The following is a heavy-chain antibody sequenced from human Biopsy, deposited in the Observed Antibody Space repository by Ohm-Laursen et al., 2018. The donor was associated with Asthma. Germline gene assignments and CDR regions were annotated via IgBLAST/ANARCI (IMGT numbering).Heavy chain of an antibody. V-gene: IGHV3-53*01. CDR1: GFTVSRDY. J-gene: IGHJ3*02. Sequence: GSLRLSCTAPGFTVSRDYMFWVRQAPGKGLEWVSVIYSGGTSHTADSVRGRFTISRDNSKNTLSLQMNSLRAEDTAVYYCARAYGGSFFSGSFDIWGQGTMVTVSS. D-gene: IGHD4-23*01. CDR3: ARAYGGSFFSGSFDI. CDR2: IYSGGTS.